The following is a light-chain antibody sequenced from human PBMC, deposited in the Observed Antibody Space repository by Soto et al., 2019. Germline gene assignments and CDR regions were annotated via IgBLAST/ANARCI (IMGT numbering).Light chain of an antibody. CDR2: DAS. CDR1: QDIGSA. V-gene: IGKV1-13*02. Sequence: IQLTQSPSSLSASVGDRVTITCRAGQDIGSALAWYQQRPGKAPKLLLYDASNLEAGVPSRVSGSGSGTDFTLTITSLRAEDFATYYCQQFNGFHLTFGGGTKVQIK. CDR3: QQFNGFHLT. J-gene: IGKJ4*01.